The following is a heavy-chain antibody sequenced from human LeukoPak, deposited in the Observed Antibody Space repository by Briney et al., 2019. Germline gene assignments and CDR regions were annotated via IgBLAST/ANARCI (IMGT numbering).Heavy chain of an antibody. CDR3: ARVKSRDGYNSLFDY. V-gene: IGHV1-2*02. CDR1: GYTFTGYY. CDR2: INPNSGGT. D-gene: IGHD5-24*01. Sequence: ASVKVSCKASGYTFTGYYMHWVRQAPGQGLEWMGWINPNSGGTNYAQKFQGRVTMTRDTSISTSFMELSRLRSDDTAVYYCARVKSRDGYNSLFDYWGQGTLVPVSS. J-gene: IGHJ4*02.